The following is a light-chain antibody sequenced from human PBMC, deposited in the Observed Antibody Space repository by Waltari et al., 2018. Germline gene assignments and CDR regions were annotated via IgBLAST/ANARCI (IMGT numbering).Light chain of an antibody. CDR3: QLYDQWPPGMYS. J-gene: IGKJ2*03. CDR1: QSVRTK. V-gene: IGKV3-15*01. Sequence: EMVMTQSPASLSVSPGGTATLSCRASQSVRTKLAWYQQKPGQAPRLLIYGASTRATGIPARFSGSGSGTEFTLTISSLQSEDFAVYYCQLYDQWPPGMYSFGQGTKLEIK. CDR2: GAS.